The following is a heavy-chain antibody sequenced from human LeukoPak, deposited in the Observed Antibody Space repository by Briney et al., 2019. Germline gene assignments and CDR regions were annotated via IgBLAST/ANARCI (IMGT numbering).Heavy chain of an antibody. CDR3: AKDLKGEFGELFDY. CDR1: GFTFSSYG. D-gene: IGHD3-10*01. CDR2: IWYDGSNK. J-gene: IGHJ4*02. Sequence: PGRSLRLSCAASGFTFSSYGMHWVRQAPGKGLEWVAVIWYDGSNKYYADSVKGRFTISRDNSKNTLYLQMNSLRAEDTAVYYCAKDLKGEFGELFDYWGQGTLVTVSS. V-gene: IGHV3-33*06.